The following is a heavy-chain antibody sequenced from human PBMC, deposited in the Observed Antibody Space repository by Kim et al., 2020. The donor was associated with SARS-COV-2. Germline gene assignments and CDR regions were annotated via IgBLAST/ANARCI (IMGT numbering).Heavy chain of an antibody. CDR2: ISSNGYHI. V-gene: IGHV3-21*01. D-gene: IGHD6-6*01. CDR3: ARESGGGSSSSDWFDP. CDR1: GFTFSRFT. J-gene: IGHJ5*02. Sequence: GGSLRLSCAASGFTFSRFTINWVRQVPGKGLEWVSSISSNGYHIYYADSMKGRFTISRDNAKNSLYLQMNNLRAEDTAVYYCARESGGGSSSSDWFDPSGQGPLVTVSS.